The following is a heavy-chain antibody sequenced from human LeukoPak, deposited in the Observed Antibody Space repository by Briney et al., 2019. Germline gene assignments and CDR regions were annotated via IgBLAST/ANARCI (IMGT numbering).Heavy chain of an antibody. Sequence: SETLSLTCTVSGGSISSYYWSWLRQPAGKGLEWIGRIYTSGSTNYNPSLKSRVTMSVDTSKNQFSLKLSSVTAADTAAYYCARDSGYYYWKPDDYYYYMDVWGKGTTVTISS. CDR2: IYTSGST. J-gene: IGHJ6*03. CDR3: ARDSGYYYWKPDDYYYYMDV. V-gene: IGHV4-4*07. D-gene: IGHD3-22*01. CDR1: GGSISSYY.